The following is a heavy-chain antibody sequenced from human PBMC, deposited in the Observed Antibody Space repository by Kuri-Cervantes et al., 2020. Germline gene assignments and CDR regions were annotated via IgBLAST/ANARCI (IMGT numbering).Heavy chain of an antibody. CDR2: ISYDGSNK. Sequence: GGSLRLSCAAPGFTFSSYAMHWVRQAPGKGLEWVAVISYDGSNKYYADSVKGRFTISRDNSKNTLYLQMNSLRAEDTAVYYCAREGGDMSSGWPYYYYYYGMDVWGQGTTVTVSS. CDR3: AREGGDMSSGWPYYYYYYGMDV. J-gene: IGHJ6*02. V-gene: IGHV3-30-3*01. D-gene: IGHD6-19*01. CDR1: GFTFSSYA.